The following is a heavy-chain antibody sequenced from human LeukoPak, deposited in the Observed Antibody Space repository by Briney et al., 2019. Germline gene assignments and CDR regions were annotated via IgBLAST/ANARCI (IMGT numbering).Heavy chain of an antibody. CDR1: GGSISSGDYY. CDR2: IYYSGST. Sequence: SETLSLICTVSGGSISSGDYYWSWIRQPPGKGLEWIGYIYYSGSTYYNPSLKSRVTISVDTSKNQFSLKLSSVTAADTAVYYCARQTYYYDSSGFDYWGQGTLVTVSS. J-gene: IGHJ4*02. CDR3: ARQTYYYDSSGFDY. D-gene: IGHD3-22*01. V-gene: IGHV4-30-4*01.